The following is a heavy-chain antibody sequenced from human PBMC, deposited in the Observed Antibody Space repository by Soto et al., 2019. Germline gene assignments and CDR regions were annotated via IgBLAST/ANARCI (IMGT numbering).Heavy chain of an antibody. Sequence: ASVKVSCKASGYSFSDYSINWVRQAPGQGLEWMGWMNPKSGHTAHAQKIQGRVTLTRDTSINTVYMELSSLTSGDTAVYFCARRIPHGKFDSSAQRTQVTVSS. J-gene: IGHJ4*02. D-gene: IGHD1-1*01. CDR1: GYSFSDYS. CDR3: ARRIPHGKFDS. V-gene: IGHV1-8*01. CDR2: MNPKSGHT.